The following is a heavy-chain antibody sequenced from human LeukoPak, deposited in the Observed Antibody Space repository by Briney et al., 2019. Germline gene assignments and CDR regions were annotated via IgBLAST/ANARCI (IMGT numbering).Heavy chain of an antibody. J-gene: IGHJ6*02. CDR2: MNPNSGNT. Sequence: ASVKVSCKASGYTFTSYDINWVRQATGQGFEWMGWMNPNSGNTGYAQKFQGRVTMTRNTSISTAYMELSSLRSEDTAVYYCAYPGYYYYGMDVWGQGTTVTVSS. D-gene: IGHD3-10*01. CDR3: AYPGYYYYGMDV. V-gene: IGHV1-8*01. CDR1: GYTFTSYD.